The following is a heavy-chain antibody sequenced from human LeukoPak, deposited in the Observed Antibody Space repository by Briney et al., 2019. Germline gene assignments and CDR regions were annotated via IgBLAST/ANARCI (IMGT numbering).Heavy chain of an antibody. CDR1: GXSFTSYW. CDR3: ARHVVVAGHGYFDY. Sequence: GESLKISFKGSGXSFTSYWIGWVRQMPGKGLEWMGIIFCGDSDTRYSPSLQGQVTISADKSIGTAYPQWSSLKASDTAMYYCARHVVVAGHGYFDYWGQGTLVTVSS. J-gene: IGHJ4*02. V-gene: IGHV5-51*01. CDR2: IFCGDSDT. D-gene: IGHD6-19*01.